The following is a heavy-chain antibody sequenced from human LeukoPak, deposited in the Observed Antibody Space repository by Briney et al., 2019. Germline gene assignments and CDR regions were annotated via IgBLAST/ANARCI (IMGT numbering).Heavy chain of an antibody. CDR1: GFTFGDYA. D-gene: IGHD4-23*01. CDR2: IRSKAYGGTT. V-gene: IGHV3-49*04. Sequence: GGSLRLSCTASGFTFGDYAMSWVRQAPGKGLEWVGFIRSKAYGGTTEYAASVKGRFTISRDDSKSIAYLQMNSLKTEDTAVYYCAKERLNSSRYFDYWGQGTLVTVSS. J-gene: IGHJ4*02. CDR3: AKERLNSSRYFDY.